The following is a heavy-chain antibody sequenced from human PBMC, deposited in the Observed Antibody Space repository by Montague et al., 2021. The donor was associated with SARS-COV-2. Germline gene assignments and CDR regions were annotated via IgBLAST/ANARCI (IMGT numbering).Heavy chain of an antibody. CDR3: ARGRFYYDSGELGS. CDR1: GGSTNNYY. CDR2: IYASGIS. J-gene: IGHJ5*02. V-gene: IGHV4-4*07. D-gene: IGHD3-22*01. Sequence: SETLSLTCTVSGGSTNNYYWSWIRQPAGKGLEWIGRIYASGISTYNPSLETRAAMSVDTSKNQFSLKLSSVTAADTAVYYCARGRFYYDSGELGSWGQGTLVTVSS.